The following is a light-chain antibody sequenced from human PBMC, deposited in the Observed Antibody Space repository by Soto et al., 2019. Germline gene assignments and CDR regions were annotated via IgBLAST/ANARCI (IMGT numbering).Light chain of an antibody. Sequence: AIQLTQSPSSLSAAVGDRVTITCRASQGISDALAWYQQKPGKAPRLLIYDASSLESGVPSRFSGSGSGPDFTLTISSLQPEDFATYFCQQFNNYPITFGQGTRLEIK. J-gene: IGKJ5*01. CDR2: DAS. V-gene: IGKV1D-13*01. CDR1: QGISDA. CDR3: QQFNNYPIT.